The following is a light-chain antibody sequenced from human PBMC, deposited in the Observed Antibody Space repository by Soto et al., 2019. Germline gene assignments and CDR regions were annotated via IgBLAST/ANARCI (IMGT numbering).Light chain of an antibody. V-gene: IGKV1-5*01. CDR1: RRISSW. J-gene: IGKJ1*01. CDR2: DAS. Sequence: DNQMTQSPSTLSASVGDRVTISCRASRRISSWLAWYQQQPGKAPKLLVYDASTLQSGVPSRFSGNGSGTEFTLTISRLQPEDLATYFCQQYNGYPWTFGQGTRVGIK. CDR3: QQYNGYPWT.